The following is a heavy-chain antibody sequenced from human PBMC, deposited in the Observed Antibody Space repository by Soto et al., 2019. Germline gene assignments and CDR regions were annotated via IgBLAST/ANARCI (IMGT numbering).Heavy chain of an antibody. Sequence: PGGSLRLSCVSSGFTFXSHWMHWVRLAPGKGLVWVSRVSGDGSVTNYADSVEGRFTISRDNAKNTLYLQMNSLRDEDTAVYFCTRGASGYGNFDSWGQGTLVTVSS. CDR2: VSGDGSVT. J-gene: IGHJ4*02. D-gene: IGHD5-12*01. CDR1: GFTFXSHW. CDR3: TRGASGYGNFDS. V-gene: IGHV3-74*01.